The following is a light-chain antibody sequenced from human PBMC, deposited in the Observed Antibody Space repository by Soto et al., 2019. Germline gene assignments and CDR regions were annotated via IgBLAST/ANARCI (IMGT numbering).Light chain of an antibody. CDR2: KAS. J-gene: IGKJ1*01. CDR1: QTISSW. V-gene: IGKV1-5*03. CDR3: QHYNSYSEA. Sequence: DIHRNQSASTLSRSVGTRVTITCRASQTISSWLAWYQQKPGKAPKLLIYKASTLKSGVPSRFSGSGSGTEFTLTISSLQPDDFATYYCQHYNSYSEAFGHGTKVDI.